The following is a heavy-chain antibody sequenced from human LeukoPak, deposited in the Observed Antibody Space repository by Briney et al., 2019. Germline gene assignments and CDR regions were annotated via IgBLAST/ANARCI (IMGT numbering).Heavy chain of an antibody. J-gene: IGHJ4*02. V-gene: IGHV1-69*04. CDR3: ARDQGSFDY. CDR2: IIPILGIA. Sequence: ASVKVSCKASGGTFSSYAISWVRQAPGQGLEWMGRIIPILGIANYAQKFQGRVTITADKSTSTAYMELSSLRSEATAVYYCARDQGSFDYWGQGTLVTVSS. CDR1: GGTFSSYA.